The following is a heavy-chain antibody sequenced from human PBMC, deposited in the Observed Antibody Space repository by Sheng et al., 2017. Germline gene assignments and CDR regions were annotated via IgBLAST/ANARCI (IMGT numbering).Heavy chain of an antibody. CDR3: ARDFDLGAFDY. Sequence: QVQLQESGPGLVKPSETLSLTCAVSGYSISSGYYWGWIRQPPGKGLEWIGSIYHSGSTYYNPSLKSRVTISVDTSKNQFSLKLSSVTAADTAVYYCARDFDLGAFDYWGQGTLVTVSS. V-gene: IGHV4-38-2*02. CDR1: GYSISSGYY. CDR2: IYHSGST. D-gene: IGHD3-16*01. J-gene: IGHJ4*02.